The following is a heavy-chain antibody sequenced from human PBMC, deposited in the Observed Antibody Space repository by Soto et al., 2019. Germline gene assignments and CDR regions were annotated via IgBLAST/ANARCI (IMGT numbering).Heavy chain of an antibody. D-gene: IGHD4-17*01. CDR3: ARDRHGGPYYFDY. CDR2: VYDTGRT. J-gene: IGHJ4*02. CDR1: GGSTSTYY. Sequence: QVQLQESGPGLVKPSETLSLTCTVSGGSTSTYYWSWIRQPPGKGLEWIGYVYDTGRTNYNPSLKSRVSISVDTSKNQFSLKLSSVTAADTAVYYCARDRHGGPYYFDYWGQGTLVIVSS. V-gene: IGHV4-59*01.